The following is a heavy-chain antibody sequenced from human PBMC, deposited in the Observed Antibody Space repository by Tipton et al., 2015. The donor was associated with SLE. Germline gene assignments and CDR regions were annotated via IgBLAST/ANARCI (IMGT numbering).Heavy chain of an antibody. Sequence: TLSLTCTVSGGSISSSSYYWGWIRQPPGKGLEWIGSIYYSGSTYYNPSLKSRVTISVDTSKNQFSLKMTSVTAADTAVYYCARLSYYDGSDYFDYWGQGTLVTVSS. CDR3: ARLSYYDGSDYFDY. CDR2: IYYSGST. CDR1: GGSISSSSYY. D-gene: IGHD3-22*01. J-gene: IGHJ4*02. V-gene: IGHV4-39*07.